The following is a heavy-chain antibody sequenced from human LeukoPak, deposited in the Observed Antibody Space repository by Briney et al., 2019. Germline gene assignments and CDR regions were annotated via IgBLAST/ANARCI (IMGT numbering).Heavy chain of an antibody. CDR1: GFTFSSYG. D-gene: IGHD6-19*01. J-gene: IGHJ4*02. CDR3: ARDQGIAVAGSYFDY. V-gene: IGHV3-30*03. CDR2: ISYDGSNK. Sequence: GGSLRPSCAASGFTFSSYGMHWVRQAPGKGLEWVAVISYDGSNKYYADSVKGRFTISRDNSKNTLYLQMNSLRAEDTAVYYCARDQGIAVAGSYFDYWGQGTLVTVSS.